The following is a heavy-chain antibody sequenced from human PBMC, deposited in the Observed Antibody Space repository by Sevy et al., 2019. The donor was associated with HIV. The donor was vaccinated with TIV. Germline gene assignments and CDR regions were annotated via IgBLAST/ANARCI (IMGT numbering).Heavy chain of an antibody. CDR3: ARGSALRWSPRGGFDP. CDR2: INSDGSST. V-gene: IGHV3-74*01. J-gene: IGHJ5*02. D-gene: IGHD4-17*01. Sequence: GGSLRLSCAASGFTFSSYWMHWVRQAPGKGLVWVSRINSDGSSTSYADSVKGGFTISRENAKNTLYLQMNSLRAEDTAVYYCARGSALRWSPRGGFDPWGQGTLVTVSS. CDR1: GFTFSSYW.